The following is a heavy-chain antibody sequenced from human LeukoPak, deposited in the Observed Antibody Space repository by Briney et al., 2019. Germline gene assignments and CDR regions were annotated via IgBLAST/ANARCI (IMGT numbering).Heavy chain of an antibody. D-gene: IGHD4/OR15-4a*01. CDR3: AREGATPTYYYYYGMDV. J-gene: IGHJ6*02. Sequence: ASVKVSCKASGYTFTSYDINWVRQAPGQGLEWMGRINPNSGGTNYAQKFQGRVTMTRDTSISTAYMELSRLRSDDTAVYYCAREGATPTYYYYYGMDVWGQGTTVTVSS. V-gene: IGHV1-2*06. CDR1: GYTFTSYD. CDR2: INPNSGGT.